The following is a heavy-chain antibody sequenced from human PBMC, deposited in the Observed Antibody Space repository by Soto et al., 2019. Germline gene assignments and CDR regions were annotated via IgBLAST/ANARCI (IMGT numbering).Heavy chain of an antibody. J-gene: IGHJ4*02. CDR3: ARWVGATSFDY. D-gene: IGHD1-26*01. Sequence: QVQLQASGPGLVKPSQTLSLTCTVSGGSISSGGYYWSWIRQHPGKGLEWIGYIYSSGSTYYNPSLKSRGTRSVDPSKNQFSLKLSSVTAAGTAVYYCARWVGATSFDYWGQGTRVTVSA. CDR2: IYSSGST. V-gene: IGHV4-31*03. CDR1: GGSISSGGYY.